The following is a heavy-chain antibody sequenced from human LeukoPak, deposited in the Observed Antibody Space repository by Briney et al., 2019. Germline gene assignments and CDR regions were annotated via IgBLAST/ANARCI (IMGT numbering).Heavy chain of an antibody. D-gene: IGHD5-18*01. CDR1: GFTFSSYA. CDR3: ASEAHTAMGN. V-gene: IGHV3-23*01. J-gene: IGHJ4*02. CDR2: ISGSGGST. Sequence: GGPLRLSCAASGFTFSSYAMSWVRQAPGKGLEWVSAISGSGGSTYYANSVNGPFNISRDHSKNTLYLQMTRVRADATAVYYCASEAHTAMGNWRQGPLVTVSS.